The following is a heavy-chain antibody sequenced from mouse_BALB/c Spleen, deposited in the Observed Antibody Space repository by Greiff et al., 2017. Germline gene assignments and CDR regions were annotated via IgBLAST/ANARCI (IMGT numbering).Heavy chain of an antibody. CDR2: ISTYYGDA. J-gene: IGHJ3*01. CDR1: GYTFTDYA. Sequence: QVQLQQSGAELVRPGVSVKISCKGSGYTFTDYAMHWVKQSHAKSLEWIGVISTYYGDASYNQKFKGKATMTVDKSSSTAYMELARLTSEDSAIYYCARSYDGYPFAYWGQGTLVTVSA. D-gene: IGHD2-3*01. CDR3: ARSYDGYPFAY. V-gene: IGHV1S137*01.